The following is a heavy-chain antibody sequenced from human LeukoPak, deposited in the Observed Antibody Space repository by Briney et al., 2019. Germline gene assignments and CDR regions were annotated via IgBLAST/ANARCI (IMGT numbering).Heavy chain of an antibody. V-gene: IGHV3-48*03. J-gene: IGHJ4*02. CDR1: GFTFSSYD. Sequence: GGSLRLSCAASGFTFSSYDMKWVRQAPGKGLEWVSHISSSGGNICYADSVKGRFTISRDNAKNSLYLQMNSLRAEDTAVYYCARDRMAAADWDWGQGTLVTVSS. CDR3: ARDRMAAADWD. D-gene: IGHD6-13*01. CDR2: ISSSGGNI.